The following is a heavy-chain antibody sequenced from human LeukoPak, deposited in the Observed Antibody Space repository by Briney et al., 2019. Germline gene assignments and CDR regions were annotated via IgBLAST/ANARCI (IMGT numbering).Heavy chain of an antibody. J-gene: IGHJ6*02. CDR3: AKDVSSGSYYKVDYYNYGMDV. Sequence: GGSLRLSCAASGFTFSNYAMTWVRQAPGKGLEWVSAVSGSGVSTYYADSVKGRFTISRDNSKNTLYLQMNSLRAEDTAVYYSAKDVSSGSYYKVDYYNYGMDVWGQGTTVTVSS. CDR1: GFTFSNYA. V-gene: IGHV3-23*01. CDR2: VSGSGVST. D-gene: IGHD1-26*01.